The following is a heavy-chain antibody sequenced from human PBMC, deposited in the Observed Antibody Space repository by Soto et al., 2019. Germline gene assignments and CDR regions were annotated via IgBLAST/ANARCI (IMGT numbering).Heavy chain of an antibody. CDR1: GGSVSGGSYY. J-gene: IGHJ5*02. CDR2: IYYSGST. Sequence: SETLSLTCTVSGGSVSGGSYYWSWIRQPPGKGLEWIGYIYYSGSTNYNPSLKSRVTISVDTSKNQFSLKLSSVTAADTAVYYCARQVEMATIVRFDPWGQGTLVTVSS. V-gene: IGHV4-61*01. D-gene: IGHD5-12*01. CDR3: ARQVEMATIVRFDP.